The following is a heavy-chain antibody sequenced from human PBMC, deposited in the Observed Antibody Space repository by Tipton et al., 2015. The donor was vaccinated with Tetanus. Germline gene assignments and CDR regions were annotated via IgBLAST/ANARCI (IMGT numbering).Heavy chain of an antibody. CDR1: GGSISSYY. D-gene: IGHD3-22*01. CDR2: IYYSGST. Sequence: TLSLTCTVSGGSISSYYWSWIRQPPGKGLEWIGYIYYSGSTNYNPSLKSRVTISVDTSKNQFSLKLSSVTAADTAVYYCARGSTYYYDSSGYYDYWGQGTLVTVSS. CDR3: ARGSTYYYDSSGYYDY. V-gene: IGHV4-59*08. J-gene: IGHJ4*02.